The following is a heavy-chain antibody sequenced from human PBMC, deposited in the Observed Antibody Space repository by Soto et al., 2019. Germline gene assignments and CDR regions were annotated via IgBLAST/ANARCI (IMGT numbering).Heavy chain of an antibody. CDR3: ARHSAEAGRYYYGMDV. D-gene: IGHD6-13*01. CDR2: IYYSGST. V-gene: IGHV4-39*01. CDR1: GGSISSSSYY. J-gene: IGHJ6*02. Sequence: ETLSLTCTVSGGSISSSSYYWGWIRQPPGKGLEWIGSIYYSGSTYYNPSLKSRVTISVDTSKNQFSLKLSSVTAADTAVYYCARHSAEAGRYYYGMDVWGQGTTVTVYS.